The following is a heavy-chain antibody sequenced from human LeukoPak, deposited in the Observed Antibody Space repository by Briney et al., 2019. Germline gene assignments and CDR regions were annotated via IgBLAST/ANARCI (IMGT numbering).Heavy chain of an antibody. CDR2: IHYSGTT. Sequence: EPSETLSLTCTVSGDSISSGTFYWGWVRQPPGKGLEWIGSIHYSGTTNYNPSLKSRVTMSVDTSKNQFSLMVSSVTAADTAVYYCATGRNGVVPAPILGVEPWYNYHYMDVWGKGTTVTVSS. D-gene: IGHD2-2*02. CDR3: ATGRNGVVPAPILGVEPWYNYHYMDV. V-gene: IGHV4-39*07. CDR1: GDSISSGTFY. J-gene: IGHJ6*03.